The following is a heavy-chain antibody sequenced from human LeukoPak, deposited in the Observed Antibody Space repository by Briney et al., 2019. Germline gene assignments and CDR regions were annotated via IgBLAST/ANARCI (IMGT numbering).Heavy chain of an antibody. Sequence: GGSLRLSCAASGFTYISYAMSWVRQAPGKGLEWVSGISGSGGITYYADSVKGRFTISRDNSKNTLYLQMNSLRAEDTAVYYCAKALRAYYFDYWGQGTLVTVSS. CDR3: AKALRAYYFDY. CDR1: GFTYISYA. CDR2: ISGSGGIT. J-gene: IGHJ4*02. V-gene: IGHV3-23*01.